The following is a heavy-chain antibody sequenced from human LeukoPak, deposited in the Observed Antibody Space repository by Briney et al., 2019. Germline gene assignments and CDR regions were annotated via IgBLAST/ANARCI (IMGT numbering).Heavy chain of an antibody. D-gene: IGHD7-27*01. V-gene: IGHV4-39*01. CDR2: IYYSGST. Sequence: SETLSLTCTVSGGSISSSSYYWGWIRQPPGKGLEWIGSIYYSGSTYYNPSLKSRVTISVDTSKNQFSLKLSSVTAAGTAVYYCARQGLGIEGFFWYFDLWGRGTLVTVSS. CDR3: ARQGLGIEGFFWYFDL. J-gene: IGHJ2*01. CDR1: GGSISSSSYY.